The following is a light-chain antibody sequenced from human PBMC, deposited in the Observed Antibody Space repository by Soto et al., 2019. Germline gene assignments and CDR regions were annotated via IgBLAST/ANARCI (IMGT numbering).Light chain of an antibody. J-gene: IGKJ4*01. CDR3: QQYYSYPRT. Sequence: AIRMTQSPSSFSASTGDRATITCRASQGVSSYLAWYQQKPGKAPKLLIYAASTWQSGVPSRFSGSGSGTDFTLTISCLQSEDFATYYCQQYYSYPRTFGGGTKVEIK. V-gene: IGKV1-8*01. CDR1: QGVSSY. CDR2: AAS.